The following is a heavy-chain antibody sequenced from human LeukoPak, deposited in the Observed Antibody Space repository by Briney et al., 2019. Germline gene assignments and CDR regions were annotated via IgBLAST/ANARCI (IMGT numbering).Heavy chain of an antibody. D-gene: IGHD4-17*01. CDR2: IYYSGST. V-gene: IGHV4-59*01. Sequence: KPSETLSLTCTVSGGSISSYYWSWIRQPPGKGLEWIGYIYYSGSTNYNPSLKSRVTIPVDPSKNQFSLKLSSVTAADTAVYYCARYGKIYGDYDNYFDYWGQGTLVTVSS. CDR3: ARYGKIYGDYDNYFDY. CDR1: GGSISSYY. J-gene: IGHJ4*02.